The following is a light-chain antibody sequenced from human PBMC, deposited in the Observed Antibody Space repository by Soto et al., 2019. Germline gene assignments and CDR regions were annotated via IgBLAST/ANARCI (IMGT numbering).Light chain of an antibody. CDR2: GAS. Sequence: EIVLTQSPGTLSLSAGERVTLSCRASQSVSSSYLAWYQQKPGQAPRLLIYGASTRATGIPARFSGSGSGTEFTLTISSLQSEDFAVYYCQQYNNWPPWTFGQGTKVDIK. V-gene: IGKV3-15*01. J-gene: IGKJ1*01. CDR3: QQYNNWPPWT. CDR1: QSVSSSY.